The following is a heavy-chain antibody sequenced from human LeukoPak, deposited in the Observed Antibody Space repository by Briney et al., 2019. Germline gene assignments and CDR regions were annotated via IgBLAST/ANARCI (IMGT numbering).Heavy chain of an antibody. CDR1: GYTLTELS. V-gene: IGHV1-24*01. Sequence: ASVKVSCKVSGYTLTELSMHWVRQAPGKGLEWMGGFDPEDGETIYAQKFQGRVTMTEDTSTDTAYMELSGLTSEDTAVYYCARNPPRTGDFNSWGQGALVTVSS. D-gene: IGHD7-27*01. CDR3: ARNPPRTGDFNS. CDR2: FDPEDGET. J-gene: IGHJ4*02.